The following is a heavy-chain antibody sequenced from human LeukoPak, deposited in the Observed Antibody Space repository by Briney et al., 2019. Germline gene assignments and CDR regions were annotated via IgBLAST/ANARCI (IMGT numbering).Heavy chain of an antibody. V-gene: IGHV3-23*01. CDR2: ISGSGGGT. D-gene: IGHD3-3*01. J-gene: IGHJ4*02. CDR3: AKLGARDFWSGYQQNDFDY. CDR1: GFTFSSFA. Sequence: PGGSLRLSCAASGFTFSSFAMNWVRQDPGKGLEWVSGISGSGGGTYYADSGKGRFTISRDNFKNTLYLQMNSLRAEDTAIYYCAKLGARDFWSGYQQNDFDYWGQGTLVTVSS.